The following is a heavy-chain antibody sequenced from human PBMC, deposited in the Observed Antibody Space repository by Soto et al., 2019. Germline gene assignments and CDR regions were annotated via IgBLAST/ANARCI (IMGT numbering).Heavy chain of an antibody. Sequence: SETLSLTCTVSGGSISSSSYYWGWIRQPPGKGLEWIGSIYYSGSTYYNPSLKSRVTISVDTSKNQFSLKLSSVTAADTAVYYCARQPKYSSSFLDYWGQGTLVTVSS. D-gene: IGHD6-6*01. CDR2: IYYSGST. CDR3: ARQPKYSSSFLDY. CDR1: GGSISSSSYY. V-gene: IGHV4-39*01. J-gene: IGHJ4*02.